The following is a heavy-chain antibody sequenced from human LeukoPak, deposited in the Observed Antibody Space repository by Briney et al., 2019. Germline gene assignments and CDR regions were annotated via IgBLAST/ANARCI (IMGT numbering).Heavy chain of an antibody. CDR1: GFTFSKYA. D-gene: IGHD6-19*01. CDR3: ARAGIAVAGFDY. V-gene: IGHV3-48*01. Sequence: GGSLRLSCAASGFTFSKYAMNWVRQTPGKGLEWISYINSGSGTLYYADSVQGRFTISRDNAKNLLFLQMNSLRAEDTAVYYCARAGIAVAGFDYWGQGTLVTVSS. CDR2: INSGSGTL. J-gene: IGHJ4*02.